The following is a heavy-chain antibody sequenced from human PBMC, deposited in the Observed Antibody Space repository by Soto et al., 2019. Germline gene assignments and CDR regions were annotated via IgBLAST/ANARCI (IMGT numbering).Heavy chain of an antibody. CDR3: AREDYYDSSGYSINWFDP. CDR1: GDSVSSNSAA. V-gene: IGHV6-1*01. J-gene: IGHJ5*02. D-gene: IGHD3-22*01. Sequence: PSQTLSLTCAISGDSVSSNSAAWNWIRRSPSRGLEWLGRTYYRSKWYNDYAVSVKSRITINPDTSKNQFSLQLNSVTPEDTAVYYCAREDYYDSSGYSINWFDPWGQGTLVTVSS. CDR2: TYYRSKWYN.